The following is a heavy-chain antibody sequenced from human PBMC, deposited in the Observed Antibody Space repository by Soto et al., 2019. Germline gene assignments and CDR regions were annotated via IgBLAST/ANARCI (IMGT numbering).Heavy chain of an antibody. J-gene: IGHJ5*02. V-gene: IGHV1-69*01. CDR3: ARGRRWLPLENWFDP. CDR2: IIPIFGTA. D-gene: IGHD5-12*01. CDR1: GGTFSSYA. Sequence: QVQLVQSGAEVKKPGSSVKVSCKASGGTFSSYAISWVRQAPGQGLEWMGGIIPIFGTANYAQKFQGRVTITADESTSTAYMEVRSLRSEDTAVYYCARGRRWLPLENWFDPWGQGTLVTVSS.